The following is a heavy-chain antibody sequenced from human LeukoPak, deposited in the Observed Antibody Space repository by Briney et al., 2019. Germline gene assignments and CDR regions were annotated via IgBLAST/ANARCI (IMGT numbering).Heavy chain of an antibody. CDR3: ATLTVDTGDISYFDY. D-gene: IGHD5-18*01. Sequence: KTGGSLRLSCGASVFTFSDYYISWIRQAPGKGLEWVSYISSGSTYTNYADSVKGRFTISRDNAKNSLYLQMNSLRAEDTAVYYCATLTVDTGDISYFDYWGQGTLVTVSS. V-gene: IGHV3-11*06. CDR1: VFTFSDYY. CDR2: ISSGSTYT. J-gene: IGHJ4*02.